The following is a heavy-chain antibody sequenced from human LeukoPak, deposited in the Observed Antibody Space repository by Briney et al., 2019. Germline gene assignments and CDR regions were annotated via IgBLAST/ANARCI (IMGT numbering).Heavy chain of an antibody. CDR3: TRDASGDTSSGPRMDV. J-gene: IGHJ6*02. CDR1: GFTLSTYW. D-gene: IGHD1-26*01. V-gene: IGHV3-74*01. Sequence: HPGGSLRLSCAASGFTLSTYWIHWVRQPPGKGLVWVSRINSDGNSFADSVKGRFTISRDNAKNSLYLQMTSLRAEDTAVYYCTRDASGDTSSGPRMDVWGQGTMVTVS. CDR2: INSDGN.